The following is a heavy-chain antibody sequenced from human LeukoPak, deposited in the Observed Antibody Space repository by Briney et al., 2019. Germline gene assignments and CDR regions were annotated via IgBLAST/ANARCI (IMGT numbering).Heavy chain of an antibody. CDR1: GGSISSYY. CDR2: IYYSGST. CDR3: ARVDPDSSSTLEVFDY. V-gene: IGHV4-59*01. Sequence: SETLSLTCTVSGGSISSYYWSWLRQPPGKGLVWLGYIYYSGSTNYNPSLKSRVTISVDTSKNQFSLKLSSVTAADTAVYYCARVDPDSSSTLEVFDYWGQGTLVTVSS. D-gene: IGHD6-6*01. J-gene: IGHJ4*02.